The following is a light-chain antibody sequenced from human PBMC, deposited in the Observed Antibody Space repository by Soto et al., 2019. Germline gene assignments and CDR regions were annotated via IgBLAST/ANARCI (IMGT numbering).Light chain of an antibody. CDR1: QSISSY. Sequence: DMTMTQSPWSLSAYVGDRVTITCRASQSISSYLNWYQQKPGKAPKLLIYAASSLQSGVPSRFSGSGSGTDFTLTISSLQPEDFATYYCQHSYSTPIPFGQGTRPAI. CDR3: QHSYSTPIP. V-gene: IGKV1-39*01. CDR2: AAS. J-gene: IGKJ5*01.